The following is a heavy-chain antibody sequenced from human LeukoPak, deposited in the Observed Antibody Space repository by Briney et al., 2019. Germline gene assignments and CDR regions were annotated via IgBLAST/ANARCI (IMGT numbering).Heavy chain of an antibody. CDR2: IKSKTDGGTT. CDR1: GFTFSNAW. CDR3: TTDPRNGYRIDY. J-gene: IGHJ4*02. Sequence: GGSLRLSCSASGFTFSNAWMSWVRQAPGKGLEWVGRIKSKTDGGTTDYAAPVKGRFTISRDDSKNTLYLQMNSQKTEDTAVYYCTTDPRNGYRIDYWGQGTLVTVSS. D-gene: IGHD5-18*01. V-gene: IGHV3-15*01.